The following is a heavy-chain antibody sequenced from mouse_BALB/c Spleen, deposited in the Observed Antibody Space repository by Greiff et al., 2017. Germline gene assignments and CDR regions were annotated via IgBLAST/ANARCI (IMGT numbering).Heavy chain of an antibody. CDR1: GYTFTDYN. CDR2: IYPYNGGT. Sequence: VQLQQSGPELVKPGASVKISCKASGYTFTDYNMHWVKQSHGKSLEWIGYIYPYNGGTGYNQKFKSKATLTVDNSSSTAYMKLRSLTSEDSAVYYCGRSNYGSIAWFAYWGQGTLVTVSA. D-gene: IGHD1-1*01. J-gene: IGHJ3*01. CDR3: GRSNYGSIAWFAY. V-gene: IGHV1S29*02.